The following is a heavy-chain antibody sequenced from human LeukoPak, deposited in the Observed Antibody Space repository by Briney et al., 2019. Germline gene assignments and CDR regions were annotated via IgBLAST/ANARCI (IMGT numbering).Heavy chain of an antibody. J-gene: IGHJ4*02. CDR2: IYSGGST. CDR1: GFTVSSNY. D-gene: IGHD6-13*01. V-gene: IGHV3-53*01. Sequence: GGSLRLSCAASGFTVSSNYMSWVRQAPGKGLEWVSVIYSGGSTYYADSVKGRFTISRDNSKNTLYLQMNSLRAEDTAVYYCAREIAAAGIFYFDYWGQGTLVTVSS. CDR3: AREIAAAGIFYFDY.